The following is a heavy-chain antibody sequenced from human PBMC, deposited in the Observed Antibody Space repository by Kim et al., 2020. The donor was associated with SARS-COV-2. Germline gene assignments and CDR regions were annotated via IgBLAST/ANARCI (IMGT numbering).Heavy chain of an antibody. J-gene: IGHJ4*02. Sequence: DSVKGRFTISRDNSKNILYLQMNSLRAEDTAIYYCAGYYYGSGSYYRSIDYWGQGTLVTVSS. CDR3: AGYYYGSGSYYRSIDY. D-gene: IGHD3-10*01. V-gene: IGHV3-23*01.